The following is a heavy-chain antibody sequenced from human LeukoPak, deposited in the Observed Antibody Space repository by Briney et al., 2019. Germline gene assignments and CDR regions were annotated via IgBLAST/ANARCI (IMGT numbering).Heavy chain of an antibody. CDR3: AGYYDSSGPMGYRI. CDR2: IYTSGST. V-gene: IGHV4-61*02. Sequence: SETLSLTCTVSGGSISSGSYFWSWIRQPAGKGLEWIVRIYTSGSTKYNPSLKSRVTISVDTSRNQFSLKLSSVTAADTAVYYCAGYYDSSGPMGYRIWGQGTMVTVSS. CDR1: GGSISSGSYF. J-gene: IGHJ3*02. D-gene: IGHD3-22*01.